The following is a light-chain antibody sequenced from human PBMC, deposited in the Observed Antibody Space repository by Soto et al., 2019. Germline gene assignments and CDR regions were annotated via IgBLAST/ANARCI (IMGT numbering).Light chain of an antibody. Sequence: DIVLRQSPGTLSLSPGERATLSCRTSQSVNNNYIAWYQQKPGQAPRLLIYDISSRASGIPERFSGRGSGTDFSLIISRLEPEDFAVYYCQHFGSSSYTFGQGTKLEIK. V-gene: IGKV3-20*01. CDR3: QHFGSSSYT. CDR1: QSVNNNY. CDR2: DIS. J-gene: IGKJ2*01.